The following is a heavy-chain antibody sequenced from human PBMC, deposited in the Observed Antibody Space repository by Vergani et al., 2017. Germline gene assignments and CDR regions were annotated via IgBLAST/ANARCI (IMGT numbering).Heavy chain of an antibody. CDR3: AKVGRSEVAGTFGAFDI. V-gene: IGHV3-23*01. Sequence: EVQLLESGGDLVQPGGSLRLSCAASGFTFIMHAMSWVRQAPGKGLEWVATLSASDRRTHYADSVKGRFTSSRDNSKNTMLLHMNSLRPEDTAVYYCAKVGRSEVAGTFGAFDIWGQGTMVTVSS. CDR1: GFTFIMHA. CDR2: LSASDRRT. D-gene: IGHD6-19*01. J-gene: IGHJ3*02.